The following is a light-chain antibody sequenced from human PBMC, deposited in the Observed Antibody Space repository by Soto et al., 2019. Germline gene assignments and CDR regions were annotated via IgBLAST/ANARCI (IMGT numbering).Light chain of an antibody. CDR2: DAS. V-gene: IGKV3-11*01. CDR3: QQYAGSPRT. Sequence: EVVLTQSPATLSSSPGESVTLSCRASQNIDTYLAWYQQRPGQAPRLLIYDASYRAVGIPSRFSGSGSGTDFTLTINRVEPEDFAVYFCQQYAGSPRTFGQGTKVDIK. CDR1: QNIDTY. J-gene: IGKJ1*01.